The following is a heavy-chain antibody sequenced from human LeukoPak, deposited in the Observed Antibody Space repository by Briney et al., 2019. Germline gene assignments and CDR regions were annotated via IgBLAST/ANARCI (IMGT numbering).Heavy chain of an antibody. CDR3: ARGADGVSSNSRGWFDP. D-gene: IGHD2-15*01. CDR2: ISSSSSYI. Sequence: GGSLRLSCAASGFTFSSYSMNWVRQAPGKGLEWVSSISSSSSYIYYADSVRGRFTISRDNAKNSLYLQMNTLRAEDTAVYSCARGADGVSSNSRGWFDPWGQGTLVTVSS. CDR1: GFTFSSYS. V-gene: IGHV3-21*01. J-gene: IGHJ5*02.